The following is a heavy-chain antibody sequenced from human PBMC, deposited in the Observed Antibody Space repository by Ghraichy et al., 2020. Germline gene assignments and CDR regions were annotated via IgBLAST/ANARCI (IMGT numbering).Heavy chain of an antibody. D-gene: IGHD2-21*02. CDR1: GFTVSSNY. Sequence: GGSLRLSCAASGFTVSSNYMSWVRQAPGKGLEWVSVIYSGGSTYYADSVKGRFTISRDNSKNTLYLQMNSLRAEDTAVYYCARDWSLTLSGDSTESDAFDIWGQGTMVTVSS. CDR3: ARDWSLTLSGDSTESDAFDI. V-gene: IGHV3-53*01. CDR2: IYSGGST. J-gene: IGHJ3*02.